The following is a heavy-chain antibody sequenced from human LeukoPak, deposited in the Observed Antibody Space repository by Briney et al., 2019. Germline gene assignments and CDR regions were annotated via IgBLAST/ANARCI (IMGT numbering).Heavy chain of an antibody. D-gene: IGHD1-26*01. CDR1: GFTFSSYA. CDR2: ISYDGSNK. Sequence: GRSLRLSCAASGFTFSSYAMHWVRQAPGKGLEWVAVISYDGSNKYYADSVKGRFTISRDNSKNTLYLQMNSLRAEDTAVYYCARDQWDLGHFDYWGQGTLATVSS. J-gene: IGHJ4*02. V-gene: IGHV3-30*01. CDR3: ARDQWDLGHFDY.